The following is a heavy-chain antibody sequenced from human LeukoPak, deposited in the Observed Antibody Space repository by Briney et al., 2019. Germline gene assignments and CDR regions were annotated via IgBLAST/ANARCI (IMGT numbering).Heavy chain of an antibody. J-gene: IGHJ4*03. CDR1: GFTFSSYA. CDR2: ISGSGGSK. D-gene: IGHD2/OR15-2a*01. V-gene: IGHV3-23*01. Sequence: GGSLRLSCVASGFTFSSYAMKWVRQAPGKGLEWVAGISGSGGSKYYADSVKGRFTISRDNSKNTLYLQMSSLRAEDTAVYYCAKDRGHATNRSFDYWGQGTLGTVSS. CDR3: AKDRGHATNRSFDY.